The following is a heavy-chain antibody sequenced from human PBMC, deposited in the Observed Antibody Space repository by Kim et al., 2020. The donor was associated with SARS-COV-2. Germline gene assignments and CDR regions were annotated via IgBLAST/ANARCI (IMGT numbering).Heavy chain of an antibody. CDR3: ARSYFDWFDRNWFDP. D-gene: IGHD3-9*01. J-gene: IGHJ5*02. CDR1: GFTFSSYS. Sequence: GGSLRLSCAASGFTFSSYSMNWVRQAPGKGLEWVSYISSSSSTIYYADSVKGRFTISRDNAKNSLYLQMNSLRDEDTAVYYCARSYFDWFDRNWFDPWGQGTLVTVSS. V-gene: IGHV3-48*02. CDR2: ISSSSSTI.